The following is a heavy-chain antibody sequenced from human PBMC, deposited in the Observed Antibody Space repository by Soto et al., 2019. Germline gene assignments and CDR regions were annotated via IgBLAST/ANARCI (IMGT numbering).Heavy chain of an antibody. CDR3: ARDRGYTYGFDF. CDR1: GLTFTIYS. Sequence: PGGSLRLSCAASGLTFTIYSMNWVRQAPGKGLEWVSFISSSSSTIYYADSVKGRFTISRDNAKNSLYLQMNSLRDEDTAVYYCARDRGYTYGFDFWGQGALVTVSS. V-gene: IGHV3-48*02. CDR2: ISSSSSTI. J-gene: IGHJ4*02. D-gene: IGHD5-18*01.